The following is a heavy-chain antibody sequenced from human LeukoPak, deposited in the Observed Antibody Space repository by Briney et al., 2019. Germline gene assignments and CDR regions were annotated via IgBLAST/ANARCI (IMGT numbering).Heavy chain of an antibody. CDR3: ARAMAPYYYDSSGPPDAFDI. V-gene: IGHV4-59*12. J-gene: IGHJ3*02. D-gene: IGHD3-22*01. CDR1: GGSINDYY. CDR2: IYYSGTT. Sequence: SETLSLTCTVSGGSINDYYWSWIRQPPGEGLEWIGNIYYSGTTSYNPSLESRVIISVDTSKNQFSLKLSSVTAADTAVYYCARAMAPYYYDSSGPPDAFDIWGQGTMVTVSS.